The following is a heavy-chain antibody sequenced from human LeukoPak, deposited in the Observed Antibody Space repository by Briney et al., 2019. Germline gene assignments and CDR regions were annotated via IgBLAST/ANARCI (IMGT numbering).Heavy chain of an antibody. CDR3: ARDRTTMVRDYYYYMDV. CDR2: ISSSSSYI. J-gene: IGHJ6*03. D-gene: IGHD3-10*01. V-gene: IGHV3-21*01. Sequence: GGSLRLSCAASGFTFSSYSMNWVRQAPGKGLEWVSSISSSSSYIYYADSVKGRFTISRDNAKNSLYLRMNSLRAEDTAVYYCARDRTTMVRDYYYYMDVWGKGTTVTVSS. CDR1: GFTFSSYS.